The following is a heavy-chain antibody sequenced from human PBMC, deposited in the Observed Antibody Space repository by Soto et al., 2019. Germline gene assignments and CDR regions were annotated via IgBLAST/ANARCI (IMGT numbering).Heavy chain of an antibody. CDR1: GFTFSSYT. V-gene: IGHV3-21*01. CDR3: ARGHDVVRVPLAIRVAYFDY. Sequence: GSLGLSCADSGFTFSSYTMNGVRQAAGRGLEWVSSISASGGDMSYADSVKGRFTISRDNTKNSLFLQLNNLRVEDAAVYFCARGHDVVRVPLAIRVAYFDYWGQGAVVTVSS. J-gene: IGHJ4*02. D-gene: IGHD2-8*01. CDR2: ISASGGDM.